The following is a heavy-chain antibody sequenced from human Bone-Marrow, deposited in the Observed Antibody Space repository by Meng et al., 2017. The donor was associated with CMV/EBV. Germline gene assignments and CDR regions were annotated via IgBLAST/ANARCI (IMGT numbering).Heavy chain of an antibody. CDR3: AKDLMTTVYGMDV. CDR1: GFTFDDYA. D-gene: IGHD4-17*01. Sequence: GESLKISCAASGFTFDDYAMTWVRQAPGKGLEWVSAISGSGGSTYYAASVKGRLTISRDNSKNTLYLQMNSLRAEDTAVYYCAKDLMTTVYGMDVWGQGTTVTVSS. V-gene: IGHV3-23*01. CDR2: ISGSGGST. J-gene: IGHJ6*02.